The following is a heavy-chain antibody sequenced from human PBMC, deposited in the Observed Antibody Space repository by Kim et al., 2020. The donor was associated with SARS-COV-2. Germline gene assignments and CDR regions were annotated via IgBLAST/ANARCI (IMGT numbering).Heavy chain of an antibody. D-gene: IGHD6-13*01. CDR1: GGSFSGYY. CDR3: ARDRIAAAVNYYYYYGMDV. CDR2: INHSGST. Sequence: SETLSLTCAVYGGSFSGYYWSWIRQPPGKGLEWIGEINHSGSTNYNPSLKSRVTISVDTSKNQFSLQLSSVTAADTAVYYCARDRIAAAVNYYYYYGMDV. V-gene: IGHV4-34*01. J-gene: IGHJ6*01.